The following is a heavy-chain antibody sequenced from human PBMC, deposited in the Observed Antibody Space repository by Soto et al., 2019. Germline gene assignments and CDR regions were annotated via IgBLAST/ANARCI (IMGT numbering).Heavy chain of an antibody. J-gene: IGHJ4*02. CDR3: ARDVDVLTTPPGDC. V-gene: IGHV1-18*04. CDR2: TSGYNDNT. Sequence: SSVKVSCKTSGYTFTTYGISWVRQAPGQGLEWMGWTSGYNDNTNYAQNFQGRVTMTTDTSRNTAYMELRRLTSDGTAVYYCARDVDVLTTPPGDCWGQGTLVTVSS. D-gene: IGHD5-12*01. CDR1: GYTFTTYG.